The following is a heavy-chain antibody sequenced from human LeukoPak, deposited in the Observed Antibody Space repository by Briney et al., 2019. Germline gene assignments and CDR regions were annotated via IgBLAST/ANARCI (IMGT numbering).Heavy chain of an antibody. CDR2: IKSKTDGRTT. CDR3: TTFLTLYGLPYYFDY. CDR1: GFTFSNAW. D-gene: IGHD2-21*01. V-gene: IGHV3-15*01. J-gene: IGHJ4*02. Sequence: PGGSLRLSCAASGFTFSNAWMSWVRQAPGKGLEWVGRIKSKTDGRTTDYAAPVKGRFTISRDDSKNTLYLQTNSLKTEDTAVYYCTTFLTLYGLPYYFDYWGQGTLVTVSS.